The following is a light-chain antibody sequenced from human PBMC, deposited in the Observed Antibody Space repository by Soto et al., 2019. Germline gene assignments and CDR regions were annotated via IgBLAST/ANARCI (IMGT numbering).Light chain of an antibody. Sequence: ETVMTQSPATLSASPGERAPLSCRASQSVNTNLAWYQQKPGQAPRLLIYDASTRATGIQASFSGSGSGTEFTLTIRSLQSEESAVYYCKQYNSWPYTVGQGPKVDI. J-gene: IGKJ2*01. CDR3: KQYNSWPYT. V-gene: IGKV3-15*01. CDR1: QSVNTN. CDR2: DAS.